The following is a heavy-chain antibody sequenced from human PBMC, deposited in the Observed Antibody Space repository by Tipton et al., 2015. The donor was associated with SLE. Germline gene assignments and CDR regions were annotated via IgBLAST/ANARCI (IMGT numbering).Heavy chain of an antibody. Sequence: SLRLSCAASGFTFSSYWMSWVRQAPGKGLEWVSSISSSSSYIYYADSVKGRFTISRDNAKNSLYLQMNSLRAEDTAVYYCAREEIAARPPSYWGQGTLVTVSS. V-gene: IGHV3-21*01. CDR1: GFTFSSYW. D-gene: IGHD6-6*01. CDR2: ISSSSSYI. J-gene: IGHJ4*02. CDR3: AREEIAARPPSY.